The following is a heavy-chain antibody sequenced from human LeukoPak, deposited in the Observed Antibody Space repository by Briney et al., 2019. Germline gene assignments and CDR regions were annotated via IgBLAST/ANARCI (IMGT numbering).Heavy chain of an antibody. CDR2: INPSGGST. D-gene: IGHD5-12*01. V-gene: IGHV1-46*03. Sequence: ASVKVSCKASGGTFTSYYMHWVRQAPGQGLEWMGIINPSGGSTSYAQKFQGRVTMTRDTSTSTVYMELSSLRSEDTAVYYCANSGHDLAFDIWGQGTMVTVSS. J-gene: IGHJ3*02. CDR3: ANSGHDLAFDI. CDR1: GGTFTSYY.